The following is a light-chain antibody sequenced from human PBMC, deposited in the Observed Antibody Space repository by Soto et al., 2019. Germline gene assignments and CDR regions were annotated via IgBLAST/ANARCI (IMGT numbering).Light chain of an antibody. CDR2: EVR. CDR3: SSYTTRGTRV. Sequence: QSVLTQPATVSGSPGQSIAISCTGSSSDVGIYNYVSWYQQHPGKVPKLIIYEVRNRPSGVCNRFAGSESGNTASLPISGLQAEDEADYYCSSYTTRGTRVFGAGTKLTVL. J-gene: IGLJ1*01. CDR1: SSDVGIYNY. V-gene: IGLV2-14*01.